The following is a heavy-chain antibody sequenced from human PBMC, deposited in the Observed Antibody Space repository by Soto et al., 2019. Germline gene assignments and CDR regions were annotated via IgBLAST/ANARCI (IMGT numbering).Heavy chain of an antibody. CDR1: GGSFSGYY. D-gene: IGHD3-10*01. CDR3: ARGRYYVSGSYYLYYYYSGMAV. V-gene: IGHV4-34*01. CDR2: INHSGST. Sequence: PSETLSLTCAVYGGSFSGYYWSWIRQPPGKGLEWIGEINHSGSTNYNPSLKSRVTISVDTSKNQFSLKLSSVTAADTAVYYCARGRYYVSGSYYLYYYYSGMAVWGQGTTVTVSS. J-gene: IGHJ6*02.